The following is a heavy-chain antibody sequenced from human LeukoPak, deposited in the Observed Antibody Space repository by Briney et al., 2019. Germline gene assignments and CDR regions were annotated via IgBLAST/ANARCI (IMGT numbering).Heavy chain of an antibody. J-gene: IGHJ4*02. Sequence: PGGSLRLSCPASGFTFSNYAMSWVRQAPGNGLEWVSGISGGGGGTYYADSVKGRFTISRDNSKNTLYLQMNSLRAEDTAVYYCAKDYYDSSGYPSSPTVDYWGQGTLVTVSS. V-gene: IGHV3-23*01. CDR3: AKDYYDSSGYPSSPTVDY. CDR1: GFTFSNYA. CDR2: ISGGGGGT. D-gene: IGHD3-22*01.